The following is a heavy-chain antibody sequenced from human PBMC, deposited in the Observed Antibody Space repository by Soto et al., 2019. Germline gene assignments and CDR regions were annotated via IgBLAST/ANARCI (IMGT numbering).Heavy chain of an antibody. J-gene: IGHJ4*02. CDR3: ARDQNGSPHFDY. V-gene: IGHV4-59*01. CDR2: IYKSGTT. CDR1: GGPIRGYY. Sequence: GQPQGFGPGAVEPSENLSLTCRVRGGPIRGYYWGWIRQPPGRGLEWIGYIYKSGTTNYNPSLKSRVTISVDTSKNLFSLKLSSVTAADTAVYFCARDQNGSPHFDYWGQGTLVTVSS. D-gene: IGHD1-26*01.